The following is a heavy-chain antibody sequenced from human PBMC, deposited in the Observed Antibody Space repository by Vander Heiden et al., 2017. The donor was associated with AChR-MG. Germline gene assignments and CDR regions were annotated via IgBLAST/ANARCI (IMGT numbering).Heavy chain of an antibody. D-gene: IGHD1-1*01. CDR3: AQVHGRTGGLDP. CDR1: GFSLSTSEVG. CDR2: IYWDDDK. Sequence: QITLKESGPTLAKPTQTLTLTCTFSGFSLSTSEVGVGWIRQPPGKALEWLALIYWDDDKRYSPSLKSRLTITKDTSKNQVVLTMSNMDPVDTGTYYCAQVHGRTGGLDPWGQGALVTVSS. J-gene: IGHJ5*02. V-gene: IGHV2-5*02.